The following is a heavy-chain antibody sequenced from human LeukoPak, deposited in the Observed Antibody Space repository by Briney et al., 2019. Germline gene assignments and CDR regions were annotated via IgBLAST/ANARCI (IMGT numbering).Heavy chain of an antibody. V-gene: IGHV3-13*01. D-gene: IGHD6-19*01. J-gene: IGHJ4*02. Sequence: GSLRLSCAASGFTFSDYDMHWVRQATGKGLEWVSAIGTAGDTYYTGSVKGRFTISRENAKNSLYLQMNSLRAGDTAVYYCARGSSGWSDGTFDYWGQGTLVTVSS. CDR2: IGTAGDT. CDR3: ARGSSGWSDGTFDY. CDR1: GFTFSDYD.